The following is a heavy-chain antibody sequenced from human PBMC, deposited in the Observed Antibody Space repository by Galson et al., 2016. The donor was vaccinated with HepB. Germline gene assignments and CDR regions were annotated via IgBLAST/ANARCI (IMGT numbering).Heavy chain of an antibody. CDR1: GYTFTAFA. CDR2: IGPYEGNT. D-gene: IGHD3-10*01. CDR3: ARDPVPVIRGVVGY. V-gene: IGHV1-18*01. Sequence: SVKVSCKASGYTFTAFAISWVRQAPGQGLEWMGWIGPYEGNTNFARKFRVRVTLTTETSTNTAYMELRSLTPDDTAVYFCARDPVPVIRGVVGYWGQGTLVTVSS. J-gene: IGHJ4*01.